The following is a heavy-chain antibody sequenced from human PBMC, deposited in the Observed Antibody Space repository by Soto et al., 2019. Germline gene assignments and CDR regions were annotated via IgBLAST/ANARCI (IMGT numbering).Heavy chain of an antibody. D-gene: IGHD3-10*01. CDR1: GGSFSGYY. Sequence: SETLSLTCAVYGGSFSGYYWSWIRQPPGKGLEWIGEINHSGSTNYNPSLKSRVTISVDTSKNQFSLKLSSVTAADTAVYYCARNYGSGSYYTSFDDSGQGTLVTVSS. J-gene: IGHJ4*02. V-gene: IGHV4-34*01. CDR2: INHSGST. CDR3: ARNYGSGSYYTSFDD.